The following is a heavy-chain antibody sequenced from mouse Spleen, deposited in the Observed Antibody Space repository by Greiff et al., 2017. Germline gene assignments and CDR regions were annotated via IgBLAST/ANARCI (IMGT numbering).Heavy chain of an antibody. CDR2: INPNNGGT. CDR3: ARDSYYSYDGFAY. D-gene: IGHD2-12*01. V-gene: IGHV1-22*01. CDR1: GYTFTDYN. Sequence: VQLQQSGPELVKPEASVKMSCKASGYTFTDYNMHWVKQSHGKSLEWIGYINPNNGGTSYNQKFKGKATLTVNKSSSTAYMELRSLTSEDSAVYYCARDSYYSYDGFAYWGQGTLVTVSA. J-gene: IGHJ3*01.